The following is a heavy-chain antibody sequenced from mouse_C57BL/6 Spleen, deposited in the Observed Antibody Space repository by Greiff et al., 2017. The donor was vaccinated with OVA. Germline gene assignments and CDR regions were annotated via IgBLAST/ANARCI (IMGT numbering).Heavy chain of an antibody. Sequence: QVQLQQSGAELVRPGASVTLSCKASGYTFTDYEMHWVKQTPVHGLEWIGAIDPETGGTAYNQKFKGKAILTADKSSSTAYMELRSLTSEDSAVYYCTRSPHDDYYGMDYWGQGTSVTGSS. V-gene: IGHV1-15*01. CDR3: TRSPHDDYYGMDY. CDR2: IDPETGGT. CDR1: GYTFTDYE. J-gene: IGHJ4*01.